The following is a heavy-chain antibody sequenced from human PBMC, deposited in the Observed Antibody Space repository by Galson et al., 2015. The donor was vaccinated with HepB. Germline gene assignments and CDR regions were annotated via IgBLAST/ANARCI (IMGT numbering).Heavy chain of an antibody. CDR1: GFTFSSYA. D-gene: IGHD5-12*01. J-gene: IGHJ4*02. Sequence: LRLSCAASGFTFSSYAMHWVRQAPGKGLEWVAVISYDGSNKYYADSVKGRFTISRDNSKNTLYLQMNSLRAEDTAVYYCARDRYSGYDSLVDYWGQGTLVTVSS. CDR2: ISYDGSNK. CDR3: ARDRYSGYDSLVDY. V-gene: IGHV3-30*04.